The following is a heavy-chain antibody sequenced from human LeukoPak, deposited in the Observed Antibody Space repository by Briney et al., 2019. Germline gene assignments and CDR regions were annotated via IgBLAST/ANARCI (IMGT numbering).Heavy chain of an antibody. CDR2: IYDSGST. CDR1: DGSISSYY. D-gene: IGHD3-16*01. J-gene: IGHJ5*02. CDR3: ARDLDYEGNWFDP. Sequence: PSETLSLTCTVSDGSISSYYWSWIRQPPGKGLEWIGHIYDSGSTNYNPSLKSRVTISVDTSKNQFSLKLSSVTAADTAVYYCARDLDYEGNWFDPWGQGTLVTVSS. V-gene: IGHV4-59*01.